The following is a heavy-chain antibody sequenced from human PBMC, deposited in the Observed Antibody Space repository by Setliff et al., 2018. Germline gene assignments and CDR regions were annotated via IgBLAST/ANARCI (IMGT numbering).Heavy chain of an antibody. J-gene: IGHJ4*02. CDR1: GYTFTSYG. D-gene: IGHD2-21*02. CDR2: ISAYNGNT. V-gene: IGHV1-18*01. Sequence: VSVKVSCKASGYTFTSYGISWVRQAPGQGLEWMGWISAYNGNTNYAQKLQGRVTMTTDTSTSTAYMELRSLRSDDTAVYYCARDSPHWDVVVTADYWGQGTLVTVSS. CDR3: ARDSPHWDVVVTADY.